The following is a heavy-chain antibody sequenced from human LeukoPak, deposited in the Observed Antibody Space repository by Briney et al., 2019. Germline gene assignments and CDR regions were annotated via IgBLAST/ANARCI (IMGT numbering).Heavy chain of an antibody. CDR3: TARRDYYDSGGYDY. J-gene: IGHJ4*02. V-gene: IGHV3-15*05. D-gene: IGHD3-22*01. Sequence: GGSLRLSCAASGFSFNNAWMSWVRQAPGKGLEWVGRIKSKTDGGTTDYAAPVKGRFTISRDDSKTTLYLQMNNLRSDDTAVYYCTARRDYYDSGGYDYWGQGTLVTVSS. CDR2: IKSKTDGGTT. CDR1: GFSFNNAW.